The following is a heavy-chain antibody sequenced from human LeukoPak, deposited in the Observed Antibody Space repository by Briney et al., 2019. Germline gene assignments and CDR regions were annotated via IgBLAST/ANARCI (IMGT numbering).Heavy chain of an antibody. V-gene: IGHV3-23*01. J-gene: IGHJ5*02. CDR2: ISGSGGST. CDR1: GFTFSSYA. Sequence: GGSLRLSYAASGFTFSSYAMSWVRQAPGKGLEWVSAISGSGGSTYYADSMKGRFTISRDNSKNTLYLQMNSLRAEDTAVYYCAKDLDVVVPAGNWFDPWGQGTLVTVSS. CDR3: AKDLDVVVPAGNWFDP. D-gene: IGHD2-2*01.